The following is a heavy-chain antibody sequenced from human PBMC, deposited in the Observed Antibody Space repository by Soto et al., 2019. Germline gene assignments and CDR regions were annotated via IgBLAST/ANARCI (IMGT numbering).Heavy chain of an antibody. CDR3: AKGGVQVFDY. CDR1: GFTFSSYA. Sequence: EVQLLESGGGLVQPGGSLRLSCAASGFTFSSYAMSWVRQAPGKGLEWVSTISGSSGSTYYADSVKGRFTISRDNSKNTLYLQMNXXXXXXXXXXXCAKGGVQVFDY. V-gene: IGHV3-23*01. CDR2: ISGSSGST. D-gene: IGHD2-8*02. J-gene: IGHJ4*01.